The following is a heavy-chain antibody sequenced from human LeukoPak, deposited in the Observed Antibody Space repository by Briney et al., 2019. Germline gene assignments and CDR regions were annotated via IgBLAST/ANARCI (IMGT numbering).Heavy chain of an antibody. J-gene: IGHJ4*02. D-gene: IGHD3-9*01. Sequence: PGGSLRLSCAASGFTFSSYAMHWVRQAPGKGLEWVAVISYDGSNKYYADSVKGRFTISRDNSKNTLYLQMNSLRAEDTAVYYCARVKYFDWLSEFDYWGQGTLVTVSS. CDR3: ARVKYFDWLSEFDY. V-gene: IGHV3-30-3*01. CDR2: ISYDGSNK. CDR1: GFTFSSYA.